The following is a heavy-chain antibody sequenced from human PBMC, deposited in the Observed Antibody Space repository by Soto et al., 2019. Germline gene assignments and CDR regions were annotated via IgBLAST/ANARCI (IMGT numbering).Heavy chain of an antibody. V-gene: IGHV3-7*05. J-gene: IGHJ4*02. CDR1: GFTFSSYW. D-gene: IGHD3-3*01. CDR3: ARDYDFWSGYPFDY. Sequence: GGSLRLSCAASGFTFSSYWMSWVRQAPGKGLEWLANIKQDGSEKYYVDSVKGRFTISRDNAKNSLYLQMNSLRAEDTAVYYCARDYDFWSGYPFDYWGQGTLVTVSS. CDR2: IKQDGSEK.